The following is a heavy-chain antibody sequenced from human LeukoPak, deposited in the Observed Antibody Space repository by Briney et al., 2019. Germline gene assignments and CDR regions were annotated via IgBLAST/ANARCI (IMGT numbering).Heavy chain of an antibody. CDR3: ARANSSSWHNFNY. J-gene: IGHJ4*02. D-gene: IGHD6-13*01. CDR2: ISYDGSQK. CDR1: GFTLSNYA. V-gene: IGHV3-30-3*01. Sequence: GGSLRLSCAASGFTLSNYAMHWVRQDPGKGLEWVTIISYDGSQKYYADSVKGRFTISRDNSENTLFLQMNSLRAEDTAVYYCARANSSSWHNFNYWGQGTLVTVSS.